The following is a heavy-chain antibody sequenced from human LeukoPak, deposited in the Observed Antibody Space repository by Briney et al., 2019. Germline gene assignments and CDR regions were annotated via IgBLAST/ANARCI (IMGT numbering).Heavy chain of an antibody. Sequence: SETLSLTCTVSGGSISSYYWSWIRQPPGKGLEWIGYIYTSGCTNYNPSLKSRVTISVDTSKNQFSLKLSSVTAADTAVYYCARRGQVQLWPGGYYYYYYMDVWGKGTTVTVSS. CDR1: GGSISSYY. D-gene: IGHD5-18*01. CDR2: IYTSGCT. J-gene: IGHJ6*03. V-gene: IGHV4-4*09. CDR3: ARRGQVQLWPGGYYYYYYMDV.